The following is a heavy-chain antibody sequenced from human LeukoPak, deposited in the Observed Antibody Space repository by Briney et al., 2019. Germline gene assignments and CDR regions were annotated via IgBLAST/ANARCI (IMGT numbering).Heavy chain of an antibody. CDR2: FDPEDDET. CDR3: ATGPNYDSNGFLPD. Sequence: GASVKVSCKVSGYTLTELSMHWVRQAPGKGLEWMGNFDPEDDETIYAQKFQGRVTMTEDTSADTAYMELSSLRYEDTAVYYCATGPNYDSNGFLPDWGQGTLVTVSS. V-gene: IGHV1-24*01. D-gene: IGHD3-22*01. J-gene: IGHJ4*02. CDR1: GYTLTELS.